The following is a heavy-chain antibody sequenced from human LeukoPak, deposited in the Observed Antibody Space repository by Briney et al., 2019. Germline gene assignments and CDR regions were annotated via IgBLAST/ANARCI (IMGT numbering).Heavy chain of an antibody. V-gene: IGHV3-30*02. CDR1: GFTFSSYG. CDR3: ASIAATGIKSDY. Sequence: GGSLRLSXAASGFTFSSYGMHWVRQAPGKGLEWVAFIRYDGSNKYYADSVKGRFTISRDNSKNTLYLQMNSLRAEDTAVYYCASIAATGIKSDYWGQGTLVTVSS. J-gene: IGHJ4*02. CDR2: IRYDGSNK. D-gene: IGHD6-13*01.